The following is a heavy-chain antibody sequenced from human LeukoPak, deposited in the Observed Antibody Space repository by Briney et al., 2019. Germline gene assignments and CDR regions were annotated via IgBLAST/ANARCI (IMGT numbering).Heavy chain of an antibody. V-gene: IGHV4-4*07. CDR3: ARDPVTGNWFDP. J-gene: IGHJ5*02. D-gene: IGHD3-10*01. CDR2: MYASGIT. Sequence: SETLSLTCTVSGDPINNYYWTWIRQPAGKGLEWIGRMYASGITNYNPSLKSRVTISVDKSKNQFSLKLSSVTAADTAVYYCARDPVTGNWFDPWGQGTLVTVSS. CDR1: GDPINNYY.